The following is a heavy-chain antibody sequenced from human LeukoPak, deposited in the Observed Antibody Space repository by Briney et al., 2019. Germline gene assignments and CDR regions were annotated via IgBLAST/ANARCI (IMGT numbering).Heavy chain of an antibody. V-gene: IGHV1-69*05. J-gene: IGHJ4*02. CDR3: AREGEGAYGDYENY. D-gene: IGHD4-17*01. CDR1: GGTFSSYA. Sequence: ASVKVSCKASGGTFSSYAISWVRQAPGQGLEWVGRIIPIFGTANYAQKFQGRVTITTDESTSTAYMELSSLRSEDTAVYYCAREGEGAYGDYENYWGQGTLVTVSS. CDR2: IIPIFGTA.